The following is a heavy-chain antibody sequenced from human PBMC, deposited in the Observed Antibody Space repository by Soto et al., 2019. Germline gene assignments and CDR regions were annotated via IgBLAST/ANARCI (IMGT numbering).Heavy chain of an antibody. D-gene: IGHD2-21*01. Sequence: VPLVESGGGVVQPGRSLRLSCAASGFTFSSYSMHWVRQAPGKGLEWVAAMSFDGNSKYFADSVKGRFTISRDNSKNTLSLQMNSLGADDSAVYYCARGRSVIDHDDFEYWGQGTLVTVSS. V-gene: IGHV3-30-3*01. J-gene: IGHJ4*02. CDR1: GFTFSSYS. CDR2: MSFDGNSK. CDR3: ARGRSVIDHDDFEY.